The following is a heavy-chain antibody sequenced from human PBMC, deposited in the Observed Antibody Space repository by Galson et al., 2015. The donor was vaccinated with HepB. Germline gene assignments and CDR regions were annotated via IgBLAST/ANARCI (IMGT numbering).Heavy chain of an antibody. CDR1: EFTFSDYY. CDR3: ARDGSGYHDAFHI. V-gene: IGHV3-11*06. D-gene: IGHD3-22*01. Sequence: LRLSCAASEFTFSDYYMSWIRQAPGKGLEWVSYISSSGGYANYAHSVKGRFTISRDNAKNSLYLQMDSLGAEDTAVYYCARDGSGYHDAFHIWGQGTMVTVSS. CDR2: ISSSGGYA. J-gene: IGHJ3*02.